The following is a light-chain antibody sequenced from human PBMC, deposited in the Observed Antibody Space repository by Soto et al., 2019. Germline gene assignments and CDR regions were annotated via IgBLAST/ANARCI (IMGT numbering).Light chain of an antibody. CDR2: AAS. CDR3: QQYDTSPWT. CDR1: QSIRNSY. J-gene: IGKJ1*01. V-gene: IGKV3-20*01. Sequence: EIVLTQSPGTLSLSPGERATLSCRASQSIRNSYLAWYQQKPGQAPRLLIYAASRRATGIPDKFSGSGSGTDFTLTISRLEPEDFAVYYCQQYDTSPWTFGQGTTVEIK.